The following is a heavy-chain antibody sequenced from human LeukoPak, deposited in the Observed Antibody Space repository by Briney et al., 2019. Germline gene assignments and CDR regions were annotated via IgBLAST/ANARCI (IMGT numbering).Heavy chain of an antibody. Sequence: SETLSLTCTVSGGSISSYYWSWMRQPPGKGLEWIGYIYYSGSTNYNPFLKSRVTISVDTSKNQFSLKLSSVTAADTAVYYCARHKWELRVNFDYWGQGTLVTVSS. J-gene: IGHJ4*02. CDR1: GGSISSYY. CDR2: IYYSGST. V-gene: IGHV4-59*08. D-gene: IGHD1-26*01. CDR3: ARHKWELRVNFDY.